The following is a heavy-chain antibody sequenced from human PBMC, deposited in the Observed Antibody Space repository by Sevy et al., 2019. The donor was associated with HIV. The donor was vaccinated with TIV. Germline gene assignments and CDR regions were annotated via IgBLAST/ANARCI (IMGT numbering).Heavy chain of an antibody. J-gene: IGHJ3*01. V-gene: IGHV3-30-3*01. D-gene: IGHD1-26*01. CDR1: GLTFRSHA. CDR3: AREAGYSAKNDGFAF. Sequence: GGSLRLSCAASGLTFRSHAMHWVRQAPGKGLEWVTVISYDGAVRYYGESVKGRFTVSRDNSKNTLYLQMNSLRPDDTAVYYCAREAGYSAKNDGFAFWGQGTMVTVSS. CDR2: ISYDGAVR.